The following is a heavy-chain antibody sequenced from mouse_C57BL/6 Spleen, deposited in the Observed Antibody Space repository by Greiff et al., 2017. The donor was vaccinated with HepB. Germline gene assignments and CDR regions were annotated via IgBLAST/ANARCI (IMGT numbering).Heavy chain of an antibody. V-gene: IGHV1-54*01. Sequence: VQLQQSGAELVRPGTSVKVSCKASGYAFTNYLIEWVKQRPGQGLEWIGVINPGSGGTNYNEKFKGKATLTADKSSSTAYMQLSSLTSEDSAVYFCARVQLGLFYYAMDYWGQGTSVTVSS. CDR1: GYAFTNYL. CDR3: ARVQLGLFYYAMDY. CDR2: INPGSGGT. J-gene: IGHJ4*01. D-gene: IGHD4-1*02.